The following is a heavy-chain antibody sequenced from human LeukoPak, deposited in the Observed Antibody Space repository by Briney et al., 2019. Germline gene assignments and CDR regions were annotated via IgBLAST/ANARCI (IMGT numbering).Heavy chain of an antibody. CDR3: AKDGSSGWYSCYFDY. D-gene: IGHD6-19*01. V-gene: IGHV3-7*03. CDR2: IKEDGSDK. J-gene: IGHJ4*02. CDR1: GFTFSNYW. Sequence: GGSLRLSCAASGFTFSNYWMSWVRQTPGKGLEWVANIKEDGSDKYYVDSLKGRFTISRDNAKNSLYLQMNSLRAEDTAVYYCAKDGSSGWYSCYFDYWGQGTLVTVSS.